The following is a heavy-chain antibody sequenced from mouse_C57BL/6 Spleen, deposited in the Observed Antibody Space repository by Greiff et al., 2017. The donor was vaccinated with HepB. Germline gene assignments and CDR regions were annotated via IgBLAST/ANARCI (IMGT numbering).Heavy chain of an antibody. D-gene: IGHD4-1*01. V-gene: IGHV1-82*01. CDR1: GYAFSSSW. J-gene: IGHJ2*01. Sequence: VQLQQSGPELVKPGASVKISCKASGYAFSSSWMNWVKQRPGKGLEWIGRIYPGDGDTNYNGKFKGKATLTADKASSTAYMQLSSMTSEDSAVYFCARLGLDFWGQVTTLTVSS. CDR2: IYPGDGDT. CDR3: ARLGLDF.